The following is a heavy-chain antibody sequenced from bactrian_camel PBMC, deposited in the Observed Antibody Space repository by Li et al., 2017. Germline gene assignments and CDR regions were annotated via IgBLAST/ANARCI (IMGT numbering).Heavy chain of an antibody. CDR1: GFTFSSYY. CDR3: AARTTRWLADTAYGY. J-gene: IGHJ6*01. V-gene: IGHV3-2*01. D-gene: IGHD5*01. Sequence: HVQLVESGGGLVQPGESLRLSCAASGFTFSSYYMSWVRQAPGKGLERVSSVYSDGRDTYYAASVKGRFTISRDNAKNTLYLQMNRLRTDDTAVYYCAARTTRWLADTAYGYWGQGTQVTVS. CDR2: VYSDGRDT.